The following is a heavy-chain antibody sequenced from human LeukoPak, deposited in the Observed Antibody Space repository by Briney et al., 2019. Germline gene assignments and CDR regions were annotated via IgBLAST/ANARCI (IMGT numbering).Heavy chain of an antibody. CDR3: ARQEVGGYTYYFDY. J-gene: IGHJ4*02. CDR2: IYCSGST. CDR1: GGSISSSSYY. Sequence: SETLSLTCTVSGGSISSSSYYWGWIRQPPGKGLEWIGSIYCSGSTYYNPSLKSRVTISVDTSKNQFSLKLSSVTAADTAVYYCARQEVGGYTYYFDYWGQGTLVTVSS. V-gene: IGHV4-39*01. D-gene: IGHD5-12*01.